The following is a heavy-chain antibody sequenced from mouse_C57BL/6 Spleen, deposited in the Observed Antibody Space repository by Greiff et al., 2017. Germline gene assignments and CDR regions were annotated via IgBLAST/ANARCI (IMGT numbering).Heavy chain of an antibody. D-gene: IGHD2-3*01. J-gene: IGHJ4*01. Sequence: EVQGVESGPELVKPGASVKIPCKASGYTFTDYNMDWVKQSHGKSLEWIGDINPNNGGTIYNQKFKGKATLTVDKSSSTAYMELRSLTSEDTAVYYCARSNDGSYYYAMDYWGQGTSVTVSS. V-gene: IGHV1-18*01. CDR2: INPNNGGT. CDR1: GYTFTDYN. CDR3: ARSNDGSYYYAMDY.